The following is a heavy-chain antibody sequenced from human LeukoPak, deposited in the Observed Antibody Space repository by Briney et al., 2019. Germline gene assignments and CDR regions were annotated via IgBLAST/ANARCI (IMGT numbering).Heavy chain of an antibody. V-gene: IGHV5-51*01. CDR1: GYSFTNYW. Sequence: GESLKISCKGSGYSFTNYWIAWVRQMPGKGLEWMGIIYPGDSDTRYSPSFQGQVTISADKSISTAYLQWSSLKASDTAIYYCARRQRYDSGGYVDYWGQGTLVTVSS. J-gene: IGHJ4*02. CDR2: IYPGDSDT. D-gene: IGHD3-22*01. CDR3: ARRQRYDSGGYVDY.